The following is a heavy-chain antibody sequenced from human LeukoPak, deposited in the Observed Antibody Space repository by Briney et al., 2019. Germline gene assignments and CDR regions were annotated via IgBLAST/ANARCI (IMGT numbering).Heavy chain of an antibody. CDR3: ARGYCSGGSCYSYYYYYYMDV. Sequence: SQTLSLTCTVSGASISSSSYYWGWIRQPPGKGLEWIGSIYYRGSTYYNPSLKSRVTISVDTSKNQFSLKLSSVTAADTAVYYCARGYCSGGSCYSYYYYYYMDVWGKGTTVTVSS. CDR1: GASISSSSYY. CDR2: IYYRGST. V-gene: IGHV4-39*07. J-gene: IGHJ6*03. D-gene: IGHD2-15*01.